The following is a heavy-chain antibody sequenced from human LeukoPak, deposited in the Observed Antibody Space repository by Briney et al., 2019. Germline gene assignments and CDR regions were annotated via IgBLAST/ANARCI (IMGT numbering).Heavy chain of an antibody. CDR3: ARGVGGSYIDVHGDYFDY. Sequence: ASVKVSCKASGYTFTGYYMHWVRQAPGQGLEWMGWINPNSGGTNYAQKFQGWVTMTRDTSISTAYMELSRLRSDDTAVYYCARGVGGSYIDVHGDYFDYWGQGTLVTVSS. D-gene: IGHD2-15*01. CDR2: INPNSGGT. CDR1: GYTFTGYY. J-gene: IGHJ4*02. V-gene: IGHV1-2*04.